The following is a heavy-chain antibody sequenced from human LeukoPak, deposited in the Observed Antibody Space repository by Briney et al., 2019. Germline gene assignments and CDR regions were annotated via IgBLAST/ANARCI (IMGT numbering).Heavy chain of an antibody. V-gene: IGHV4-59*01. CDR3: ARAGPGYGDYVSNWFDP. J-gene: IGHJ5*02. Sequence: SETLSLTCTVSGGSISSYYWSGIRQPPGKGLEWIGYFYYSGSTNYNPSLKSRVTISVDTSKNQFSLKLSSVTAADTAVYYCARAGPGYGDYVSNWFDPWGQGTLVTVSS. CDR1: GGSISSYY. CDR2: FYYSGST. D-gene: IGHD4-17*01.